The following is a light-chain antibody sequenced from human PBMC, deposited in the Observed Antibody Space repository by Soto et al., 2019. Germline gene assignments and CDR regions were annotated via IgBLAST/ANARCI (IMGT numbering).Light chain of an antibody. Sequence: DIQLTQSPSFLSASVGDRVTITCRASQGISSYLAWYQQKPGKAPKLLIYAASTLQGGVPSRFSGSGSGTEFTLTISSLQPEDFATYYCQHLNSYPSLTFGGGTKVEIK. CDR1: QGISSY. CDR2: AAS. J-gene: IGKJ4*01. V-gene: IGKV1-9*01. CDR3: QHLNSYPSLT.